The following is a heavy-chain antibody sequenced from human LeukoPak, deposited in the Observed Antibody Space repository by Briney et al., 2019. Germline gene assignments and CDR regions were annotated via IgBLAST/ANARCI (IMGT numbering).Heavy chain of an antibody. CDR2: ISSSSSTI. CDR3: ARGGTDGVYFDY. D-gene: IGHD3-10*01. CDR1: GFTFSSYS. J-gene: IGHJ4*02. V-gene: IGHV3-48*01. Sequence: GGSLRLSCAASGFTFSSYSMNWVRQAPGKGLEWVSYISSSSSTICYADSVKGRFTISRDNAKNSLYLQMNSLRAEDTAVYYCARGGTDGVYFDYWGQGTLVTVSS.